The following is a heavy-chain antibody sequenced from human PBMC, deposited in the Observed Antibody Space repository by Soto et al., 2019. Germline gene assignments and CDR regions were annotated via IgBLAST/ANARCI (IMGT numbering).Heavy chain of an antibody. CDR3: ARDSGGSPRGYSYYGMDV. D-gene: IGHD1-26*01. CDR1: GFTFSSYS. Sequence: EVQLVESGGGLVQPGGSLRLSCAASGFTFSSYSMNWVRQAPGKGLEWVSYISSSSSTIYYADSVKGRFTISRDNAKNSLYLQMNSLRDEDTAVYYCARDSGGSPRGYSYYGMDVWGQGTTVTVSS. CDR2: ISSSSSTI. J-gene: IGHJ6*02. V-gene: IGHV3-48*02.